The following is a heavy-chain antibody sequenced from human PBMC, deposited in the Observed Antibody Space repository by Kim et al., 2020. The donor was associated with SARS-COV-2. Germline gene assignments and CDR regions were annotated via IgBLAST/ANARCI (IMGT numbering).Heavy chain of an antibody. J-gene: IGHJ2*01. Sequence: GGSLRLSCAASGFTFSSYWMSWVRQAPGKGLEWVANIKQDGSEKYYVDSVKGRFTISRDNAKNSLYLQMNSLRAEDTAVYYCARDRHSSLVGAIPRLSWYFDLWGRGTLVTVSS. D-gene: IGHD1-26*01. CDR2: IKQDGSEK. V-gene: IGHV3-7*01. CDR1: GFTFSSYW. CDR3: ARDRHSSLVGAIPRLSWYFDL.